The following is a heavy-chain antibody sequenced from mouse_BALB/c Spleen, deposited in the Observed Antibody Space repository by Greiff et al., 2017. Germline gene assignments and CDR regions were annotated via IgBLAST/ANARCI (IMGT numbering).Heavy chain of an antibody. V-gene: IGHV5-12-1*01. Sequence: DVHLVESGGGLVKPGGSLKLSCAASGFAFSSYDMSWVRQTPEKRLEWVAYISSGGGSTYYPDTVKGRFTISRDNAKNTLYLQMSSLKSEDTAMYYCARRSGYYYAMDYWGQGTSVTVSS. CDR3: ARRSGYYYAMDY. D-gene: IGHD4-1*01. CDR2: ISSGGGST. J-gene: IGHJ4*01. CDR1: GFAFSSYD.